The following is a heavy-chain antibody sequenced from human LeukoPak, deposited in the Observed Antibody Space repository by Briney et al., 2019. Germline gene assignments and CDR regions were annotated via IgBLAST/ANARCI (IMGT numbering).Heavy chain of an antibody. J-gene: IGHJ4*02. CDR3: ASFGAHSFDY. V-gene: IGHV7-4-1*02. Sequence: ASVKVSCKASGYTFTSCAMNWVRQAPGQGLEWMGWINTNTGNPTYAQGFTGRFVFSLDTSVSTAYLQISTLKPEDTAVYYCASFGAHSFDYWGQGTLVTVSS. CDR1: GYTFTSCA. CDR2: INTNTGNP. D-gene: IGHD3-10*01.